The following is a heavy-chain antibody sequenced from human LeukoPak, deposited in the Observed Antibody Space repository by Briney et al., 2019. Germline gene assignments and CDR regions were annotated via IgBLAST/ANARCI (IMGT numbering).Heavy chain of an antibody. V-gene: IGHV1-46*01. Sequence: ASVKVSCKASGYTFTSYYMHWVRQDPGQGLEWMGIINPSGGRTSYAQKFQGRVTMTRDTSTSTVYMELSSLRSEDTAVYYCARDITGTTGLGVDAFDIWGQGTMVTVSS. D-gene: IGHD1-20*01. CDR2: INPSGGRT. CDR1: GYTFTSYY. J-gene: IGHJ3*02. CDR3: ARDITGTTGLGVDAFDI.